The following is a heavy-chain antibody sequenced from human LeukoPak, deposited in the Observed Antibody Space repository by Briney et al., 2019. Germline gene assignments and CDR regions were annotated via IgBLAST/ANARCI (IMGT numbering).Heavy chain of an antibody. CDR3: ASQGYQRRYRAGAFDI. CDR2: INHSGST. D-gene: IGHD2-15*01. V-gene: IGHV4-34*01. Sequence: PSETLSLTCTVSGGSISSYYWSWIRQPPGKGLEWIGEINHSGSTNYNPSLKSRVTISVDTSKNQFSLKLSSVTAADTAVYYCASQGYQRRYRAGAFDIWGQGTMVTVSS. CDR1: GGSISSYY. J-gene: IGHJ3*02.